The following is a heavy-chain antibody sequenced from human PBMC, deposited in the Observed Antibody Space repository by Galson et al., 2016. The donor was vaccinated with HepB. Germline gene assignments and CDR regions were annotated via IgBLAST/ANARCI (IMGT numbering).Heavy chain of an antibody. V-gene: IGHV6-1*01. D-gene: IGHD3-10*01. CDR2: TYYRSNWYN. CDR1: GDSVSANSVA. Sequence: CAISGDSVSANSVAWNWIRQSPSRGLEWLGRTYYRSNWYNDYSVSVKGRITFNADTSKNQVSLHLNSVTPEDTAVYYCARVRGEGTLYGMDVRGQGTTVTVSS. J-gene: IGHJ6*02. CDR3: ARVRGEGTLYGMDV.